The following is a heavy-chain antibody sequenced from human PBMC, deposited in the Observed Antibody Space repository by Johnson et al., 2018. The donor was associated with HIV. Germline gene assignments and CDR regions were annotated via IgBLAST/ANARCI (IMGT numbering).Heavy chain of an antibody. CDR1: GFTFDDYT. J-gene: IGHJ3*02. D-gene: IGHD1-26*01. CDR3: AKSSRVSTTFDAFDI. V-gene: IGHV3-43*01. Sequence: VQLVESGGVVVQPGGSLRLSCAASGFTFDDYTMHWVRQVSGKGLEWVSLISWDGGSTYYADSVKGRFTISRDNSKNTLYLQMNSLRAEDTAVYYCAKSSRVSTTFDAFDIWGQGTMVTVSS. CDR2: ISWDGGST.